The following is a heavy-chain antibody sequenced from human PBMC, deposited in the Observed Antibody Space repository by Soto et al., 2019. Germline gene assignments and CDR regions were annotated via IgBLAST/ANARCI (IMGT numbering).Heavy chain of an antibody. D-gene: IGHD5-18*01. Sequence: SETLSLTCTVSGASVSTGAYYWGWVRQRPGRGLEWIGYVYESGYTYYNMSLKSRLTISLDRSNNQFSLGLTSVTAADTAVYYCVRALRHTAMVYPWLDPWGQGTLVT. CDR2: VYESGYT. CDR1: GASVSTGAYY. CDR3: VRALRHTAMVYPWLDP. V-gene: IGHV4-31*03. J-gene: IGHJ5*02.